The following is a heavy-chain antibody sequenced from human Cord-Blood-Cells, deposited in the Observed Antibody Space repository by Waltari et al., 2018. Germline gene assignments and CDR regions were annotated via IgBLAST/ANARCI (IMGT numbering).Heavy chain of an antibody. CDR2: INAGNGNT. J-gene: IGHJ3*02. CDR3: AVRRTFYGSGSYYDAFDI. Sequence: QVQLVQSGAEVKKPGASVKVSCKASGYTFTSYAMHWVRQAPGQRLEWMGWINAGNGNTKYSQKFQGRVTITRDTSASTAYMELSSLRSEATDVYYCAVRRTFYGSGSYYDAFDIWGQGPMVTVSS. CDR1: GYTFTSYA. D-gene: IGHD3-10*01. V-gene: IGHV1-3*01.